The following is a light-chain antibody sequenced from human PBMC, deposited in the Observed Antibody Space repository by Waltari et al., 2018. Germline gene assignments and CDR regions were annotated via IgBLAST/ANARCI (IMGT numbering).Light chain of an antibody. J-gene: IGLJ1*01. V-gene: IGLV2-11*01. CDR1: SRDVGDYNY. CDR3: CSYAGSSLFV. Sequence: QSALTQPRSVSGSPGQSVTLSCTGTSRDVGDYNYVSWYQHHPGKTPKVMIFDVTKRPSGVPDRFSGSKSGNTTSLTISGLQAEDEADYFCCSYAGSSLFVFGTGTKVTVL. CDR2: DVT.